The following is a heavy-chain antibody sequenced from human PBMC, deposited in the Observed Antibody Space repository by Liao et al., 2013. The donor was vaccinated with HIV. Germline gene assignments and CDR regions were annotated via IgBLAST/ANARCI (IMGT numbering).Heavy chain of an antibody. CDR3: GRVAYAYVWGIDAFDI. CDR2: IYHTGST. CDR1: GGSISSGGYF. J-gene: IGHJ3*02. Sequence: QVQLQESGPGLVKPSQTLSLTCAVSGGSISSGGYFWNWIRQTPGKGLEWIGYIYHTGSTYYNPSLKSRLTISVDTSKNQFSLRLRSVTAADTAVYYCGRVAYAYVWGIDAFDIWGQGTMVTVSS. D-gene: IGHD3-16*01. V-gene: IGHV4-30-4*08.